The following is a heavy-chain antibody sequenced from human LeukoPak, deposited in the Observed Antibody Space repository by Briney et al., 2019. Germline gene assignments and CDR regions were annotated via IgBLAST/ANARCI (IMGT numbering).Heavy chain of an antibody. CDR1: GYTFTSYD. Sequence: ASVKVSCKASGYTFTSYDINWARQATGQGLEWMGWMNPNSGNTGYAQKFRGRVTMTRNTSISTAYMELSSLRSEDTAVYYCARGSSSSAYYYYYYGMDVWGQGTTVTVSS. CDR2: MNPNSGNT. CDR3: ARGSSSSAYYYYYYGMDV. J-gene: IGHJ6*02. V-gene: IGHV1-8*01. D-gene: IGHD6-6*01.